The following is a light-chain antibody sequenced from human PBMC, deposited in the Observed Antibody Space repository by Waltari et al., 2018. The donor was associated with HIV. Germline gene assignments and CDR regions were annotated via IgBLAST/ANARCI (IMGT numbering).Light chain of an antibody. J-gene: IGKJ4*01. CDR2: AAS. Sequence: DIQMTQSPSSLSASVGDRVTITCQASQDISNSLAWFQQKPGKAPKSLIYAASNLQSGVPSKFSGSGSGTDFTLTISSLQSEDFATYYCQHYNNYPFSFGGGTKVEIK. CDR3: QHYNNYPFS. CDR1: QDISNS. V-gene: IGKV1-16*02.